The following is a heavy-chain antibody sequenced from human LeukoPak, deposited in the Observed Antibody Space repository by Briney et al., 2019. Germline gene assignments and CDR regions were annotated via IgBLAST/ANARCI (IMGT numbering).Heavy chain of an antibody. V-gene: IGHV3-7*01. Sequence: GGSLRLSCAASGFTFSDYWMIWVRQTLGKGLQWVADIKQDGSDRFYVDSVKGQFTISRDNAKNSLYLQMNSLRAEDTAVYYCARLYCGVGICYSYYMDVWGKGTTVTVSS. D-gene: IGHD2-21*01. CDR1: GFTFSDYW. CDR2: IKQDGSDR. J-gene: IGHJ6*03. CDR3: ARLYCGVGICYSYYMDV.